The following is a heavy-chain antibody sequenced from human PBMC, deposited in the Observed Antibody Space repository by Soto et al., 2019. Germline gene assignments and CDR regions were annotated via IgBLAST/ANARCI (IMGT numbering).Heavy chain of an antibody. CDR1: GYTLTELS. CDR3: ARIGSSEYFDY. J-gene: IGHJ4*02. V-gene: IGHV1-24*01. D-gene: IGHD6-6*01. CDR2: MNPDDGNT. Sequence: ASVKVSCKVSGYTLTELSMHWVRQAPGKGLEWMGCMNPDDGNTGYAQKFQGRVTMTRNTSISTAYMELSSLRSEDTAVYYCARIGSSEYFDYWGQGTLVTVSS.